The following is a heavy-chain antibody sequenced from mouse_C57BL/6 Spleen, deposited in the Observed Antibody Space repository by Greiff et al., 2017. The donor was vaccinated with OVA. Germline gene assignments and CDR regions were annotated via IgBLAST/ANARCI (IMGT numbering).Heavy chain of an antibody. CDR2: INPGSGGT. Sequence: QVQLKQSGAELVRPGTSVKVSCKASGYAFTNYLIEWVKQRPGQGLEWIGVINPGSGGTNYNEKFKGTATLTADKSSSTAYMQLSSLTSEDSAVYFCARSPYDYFDYWGQGTTLTVSS. J-gene: IGHJ2*01. CDR1: GYAFTNYL. CDR3: ARSPYDYFDY. D-gene: IGHD1-1*01. V-gene: IGHV1-54*01.